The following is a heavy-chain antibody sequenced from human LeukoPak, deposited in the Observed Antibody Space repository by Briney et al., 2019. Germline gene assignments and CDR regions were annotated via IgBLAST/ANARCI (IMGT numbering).Heavy chain of an antibody. CDR2: IHYSGST. Sequence: SETLSLTCTVSGGSISSYYWSWIRQPPGKGLEWIGYIHYSGSTNYNPSLKSRVAISVDTSKSQSSLKLSSVTAADTAVYYCARQAAGTVDYWGQGTLVTVSS. CDR3: ARQAAGTVDY. J-gene: IGHJ4*02. D-gene: IGHD6-13*01. CDR1: GGSISSYY. V-gene: IGHV4-59*08.